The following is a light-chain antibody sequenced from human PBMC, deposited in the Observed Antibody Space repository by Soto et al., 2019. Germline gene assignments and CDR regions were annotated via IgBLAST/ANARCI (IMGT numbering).Light chain of an antibody. Sequence: DIQLTQSPSALSASAGDRVIITCRASQSISDYLAWYQQKPGKAPKLLIYDASNLESGVPSTFSGSGSGTEFTLTISSLQPDDFATYYCQQYYTYWHMFGQGTKVDIK. CDR1: QSISDY. CDR3: QQYYTYWHM. CDR2: DAS. J-gene: IGKJ1*01. V-gene: IGKV1-5*01.